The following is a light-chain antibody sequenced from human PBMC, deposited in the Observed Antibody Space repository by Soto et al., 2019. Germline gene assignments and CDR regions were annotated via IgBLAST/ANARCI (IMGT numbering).Light chain of an antibody. J-gene: IGLJ3*02. V-gene: IGLV1-44*01. Sequence: QLVLTQPPSASGTPGQRVTISCSGGSSNIGRNTVNWYQHLPGMAPKLLIYNNDQRPSGVPDRFSGSKSGTSASLAISGLQSEDEADYYCSTWDDSRRVFGGGTKLTVL. CDR1: SSNIGRNT. CDR2: NND. CDR3: STWDDSRRV.